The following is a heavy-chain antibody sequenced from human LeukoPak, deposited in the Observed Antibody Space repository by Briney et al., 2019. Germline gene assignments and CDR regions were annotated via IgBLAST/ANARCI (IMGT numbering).Heavy chain of an antibody. J-gene: IGHJ4*02. CDR2: LTTGGST. CDR1: GFTFSSYG. V-gene: IGHV3-23*01. CDR3: ATYRRPFSDWGSYYFDY. D-gene: IGHD3-16*01. Sequence: PGGSLRLSCAASGFTFSSYGMSWVRQAPGKGLEWVSRLTTGGSTFYADSVKGRFIISRDNSKNTLYLQLNSLRAEDTALYYCATYRRPFSDWGSYYFDYWGQGTLVTVSS.